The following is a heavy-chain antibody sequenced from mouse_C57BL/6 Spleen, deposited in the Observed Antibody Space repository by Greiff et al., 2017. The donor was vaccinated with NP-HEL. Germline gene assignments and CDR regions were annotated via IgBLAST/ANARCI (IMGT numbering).Heavy chain of an antibody. CDR3: ARYYYGNQAWFAY. Sequence: VQRVESGAELAKPGASVKLSCKASGYTFTSYWMHWVKQRPGQGLEWIGYINPSSGYTKYNQKFKDKATLTADKSSSTAYMQLSSLTYEDSAVYYCARYYYGNQAWFAYWGQGTLVTVSA. CDR2: INPSSGYT. J-gene: IGHJ3*01. D-gene: IGHD2-1*01. V-gene: IGHV1-7*01. CDR1: GYTFTSYW.